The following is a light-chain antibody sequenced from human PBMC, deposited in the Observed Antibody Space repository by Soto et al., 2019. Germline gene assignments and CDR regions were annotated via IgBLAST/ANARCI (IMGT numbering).Light chain of an antibody. CDR3: QQYNNWPQT. Sequence: EIVMTQSPATLSVSPGERATLSCRASQSVSSNLAWYQRQPGQAPRLLIYGASTRATGIPARFSGSGSGTEFTLTISSLQSEDVAVYYCQQYNNWPQTFGQGTKVEIK. J-gene: IGKJ1*01. CDR2: GAS. CDR1: QSVSSN. V-gene: IGKV3-15*01.